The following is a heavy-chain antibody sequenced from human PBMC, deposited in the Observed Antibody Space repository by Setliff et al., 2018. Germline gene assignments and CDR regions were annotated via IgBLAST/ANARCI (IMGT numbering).Heavy chain of an antibody. CDR2: INTNTGNP. D-gene: IGHD2-21*01. J-gene: IGHJ6*03. Sequence: ASVKVSCKTSGYTFTTYAISWMRQAPGQGLEWMGWINTNTGNPSYAQDFTGRFVFSLDTSVSTAYLQISSLKAEDTAVYYCAGASRFGTIVYKGYCYMDVWGKGTTVTVSS. V-gene: IGHV7-4-1*02. CDR3: AGASRFGTIVYKGYCYMDV. CDR1: GYTFTTYA.